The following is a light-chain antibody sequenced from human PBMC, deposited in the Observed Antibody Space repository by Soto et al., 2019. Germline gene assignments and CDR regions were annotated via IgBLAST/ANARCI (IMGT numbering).Light chain of an antibody. CDR2: DAS. V-gene: IGKV3-11*01. CDR3: QQRSNWPGFT. Sequence: EIVLTQSPATLSLSPGERATLSCRASQSVSSYLAWYQQKPGQAPSLLIYDASIRATAIPARLSGSGSGADFTLTISSLEPEDFSVYYCQQRSNWPGFTFGPGTKVDIK. J-gene: IGKJ3*01. CDR1: QSVSSY.